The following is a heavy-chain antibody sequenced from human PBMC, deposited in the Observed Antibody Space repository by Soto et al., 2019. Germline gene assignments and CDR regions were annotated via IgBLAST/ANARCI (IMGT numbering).Heavy chain of an antibody. D-gene: IGHD5-18*01. CDR2: ISSSGSTI. J-gene: IGHJ4*02. CDR3: AKVVDTAMGYYFDY. CDR1: GFTFSDYY. Sequence: PGGSLRLSCAASGFTFSDYYMSWIRQAPGKGLEWVSYISSSGSTIYYADSVKGRFTISRDNAKNSLYLQMNSLRAEDTAVYYCAKVVDTAMGYYFDYWGQGTLVTVSS. V-gene: IGHV3-11*01.